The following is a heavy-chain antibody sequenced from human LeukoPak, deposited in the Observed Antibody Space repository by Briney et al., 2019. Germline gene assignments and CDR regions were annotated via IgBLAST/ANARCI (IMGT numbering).Heavy chain of an antibody. Sequence: ETLSLTCTVSGGSISSYYWSWIRQPAGKGLEWIGRIYTSGSTNYNPSLESRVTMSVDTSKNQFSLKLSSVTAADTAVYYCARGQYCSSTSCYRGYYYYYMDVWGKGTTVTVSS. V-gene: IGHV4-4*07. CDR1: GGSISSYY. J-gene: IGHJ6*03. CDR2: IYTSGST. D-gene: IGHD2-2*02. CDR3: ARGQYCSSTSCYRGYYYYYMDV.